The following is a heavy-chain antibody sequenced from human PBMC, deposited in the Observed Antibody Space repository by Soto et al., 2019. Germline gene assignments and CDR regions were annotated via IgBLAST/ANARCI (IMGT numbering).Heavy chain of an antibody. V-gene: IGHV4-59*13. CDR3: ASLVAGYSYGHFDY. Sequence: QVQLQESGPGLVKPSETLSLTCTSPGGPTRGYSWSWFRQPPGKELEGIGYIFYRGSTNYNPSLKSRVTISVDTSKNQFSLKLSSVTAADTAVYYCASLVAGYSYGHFDYWGQGTLVTVSS. CDR1: GGPTRGYS. D-gene: IGHD5-18*01. CDR2: IFYRGST. J-gene: IGHJ4*02.